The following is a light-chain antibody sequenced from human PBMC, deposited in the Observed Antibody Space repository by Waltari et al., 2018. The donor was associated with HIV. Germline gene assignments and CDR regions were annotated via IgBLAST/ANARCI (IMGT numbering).Light chain of an antibody. J-gene: IGKJ4*01. V-gene: IGKV4-1*01. Sequence: DIVMTKSQDSLTVSLGVRATINRTSSRPLFYSPDHQTYLAWYLQRPGQSPKVLIFLASTRAFGVSDRFRGSGSGTHFSLTLSSLQADDVGIYYCQQYYTVPPTFGGGTKVEI. CDR1: RPLFYSPDHQTY. CDR2: LAS. CDR3: QQYYTVPPT.